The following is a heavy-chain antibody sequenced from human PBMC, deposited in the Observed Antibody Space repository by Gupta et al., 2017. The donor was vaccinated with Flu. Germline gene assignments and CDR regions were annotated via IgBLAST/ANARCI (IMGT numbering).Heavy chain of an antibody. J-gene: IGHJ6*02. V-gene: IGHV1-69*01. CDR2: IIPIFGTA. Sequence: QVQLVQSGAEVKKPGSSVKVSCKASGGTFRSYAISWVRQAPGQGLEWMGGIIPIFGTANYAQKFQGRVTITADESTSTAYMELSSLRSEDTAVYYCARERRHLISGNYYYYGMDVWGQGTTVTVSS. D-gene: IGHD2-21*01. CDR3: ARERRHLISGNYYYYGMDV. CDR1: GGTFRSYA.